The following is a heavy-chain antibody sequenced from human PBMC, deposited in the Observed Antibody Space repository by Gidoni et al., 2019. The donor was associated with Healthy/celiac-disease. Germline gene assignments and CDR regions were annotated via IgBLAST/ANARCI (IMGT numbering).Heavy chain of an antibody. V-gene: IGHV4-38-2*02. CDR3: ARDIYYYDSSGYVDY. CDR2: IYHSGST. D-gene: IGHD3-22*01. J-gene: IGHJ4*02. Sequence: PGLVKPSETLSLTCTVSGYSISSGYYWGWIRQPPGKGLEWIGSIYHSGSTYYNPSLKSRVTISVDTSKNQFSLKLSSVTAADTAVYYCARDIYYYDSSGYVDYWGQGTLVTVSS. CDR1: GYSISSGYY.